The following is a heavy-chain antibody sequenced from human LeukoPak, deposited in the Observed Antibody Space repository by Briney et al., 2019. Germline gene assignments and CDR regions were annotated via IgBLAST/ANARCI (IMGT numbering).Heavy chain of an antibody. CDR2: IYSGGNI. CDR1: GFTVSSTY. J-gene: IGHJ4*02. D-gene: IGHD2-15*01. V-gene: IGHV3-53*01. Sequence: GGSLRLSCAASGFTVSSTYMSWVRQAPGKGLEWVSVIYSGGNIYYIESVKGRFTISRDTSKNTLYLQMNSLRAEDTAVYFCAGRHCSGGGCYFAGADPFDYWGQGTLVTVSS. CDR3: AGRHCSGGGCYFAGADPFDY.